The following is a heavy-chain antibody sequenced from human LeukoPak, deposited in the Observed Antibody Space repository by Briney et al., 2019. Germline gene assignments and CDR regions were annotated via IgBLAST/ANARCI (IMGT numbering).Heavy chain of an antibody. J-gene: IGHJ4*02. V-gene: IGHV3-43D*03. CDR1: GFTFDDYA. CDR3: AKTNAYDILTGPFDY. CDR2: ISWDGGST. D-gene: IGHD3-9*01. Sequence: PGGSLRLSCAASGFTFDDYAMHWVRQAPGKGLEWVSLISWDGGSTYYADSVKGRFTISRDNAKNSLYLQMNSLRAEDMALYYCAKTNAYDILTGPFDYWGQGTLVTVSS.